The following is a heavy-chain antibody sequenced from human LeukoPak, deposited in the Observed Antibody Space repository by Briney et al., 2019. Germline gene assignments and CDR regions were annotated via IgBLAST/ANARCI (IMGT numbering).Heavy chain of an antibody. Sequence: ASVKVSCKASGYTFTSYYMHWVRQAPGQGLEWMGIINPSGGSTSYAQKFQGRVTMTRDMSTSTVYMELSSLRSEDTAVYYCARLNVEMATISGFDYWGQGTLVTVSS. CDR1: GYTFTSYY. CDR2: INPSGGST. J-gene: IGHJ4*02. V-gene: IGHV1-46*01. D-gene: IGHD5-24*01. CDR3: ARLNVEMATISGFDY.